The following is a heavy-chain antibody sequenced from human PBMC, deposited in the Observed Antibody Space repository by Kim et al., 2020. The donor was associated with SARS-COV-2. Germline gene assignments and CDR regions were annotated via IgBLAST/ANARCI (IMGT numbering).Heavy chain of an antibody. Sequence: ASVKVSCKASGYTFTSNHMHWVRQAPGQGLEWMGMITPSGDITHYSQSFQGRLTLTTDTSTSTVYMELSSLRSEDTAGYFCVRDLSGGWTFAYWGQGTLVTVS. J-gene: IGHJ4*02. CDR1: GYTFTSNH. V-gene: IGHV1-46*01. CDR3: VRDLSGGWTFAY. CDR2: ITPSGDIT. D-gene: IGHD2-15*01.